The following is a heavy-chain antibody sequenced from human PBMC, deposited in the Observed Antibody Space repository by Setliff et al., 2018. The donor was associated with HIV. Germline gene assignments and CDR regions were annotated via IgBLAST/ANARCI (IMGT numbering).Heavy chain of an antibody. CDR1: GYSISSGYY. Sequence: PSETLSLTCAVSGYSISSGYYWGWIRQPPGKGLEWIGNIYHSGSTYYNPSLKSRVTISVDTSKNQFSLKLSSVTAADTAVYYCATYAVGEGGRGHWGQGVLVTVSS. J-gene: IGHJ4*02. V-gene: IGHV4-38-2*01. CDR2: IYHSGST. D-gene: IGHD1-26*01. CDR3: ATYAVGEGGRGH.